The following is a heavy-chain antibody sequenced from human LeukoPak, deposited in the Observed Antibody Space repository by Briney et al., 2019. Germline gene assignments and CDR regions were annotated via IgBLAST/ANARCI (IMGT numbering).Heavy chain of an antibody. J-gene: IGHJ4*02. CDR2: ISGSGGST. CDR3: AKVIQLWYQFDY. CDR1: GFTFSSYA. Sequence: GGSLRLSCAASGFTFSSYAMSWVRQAPGKGPEWVSAISGSGGSTYYADSVKGRFTIPRDNSKNTLYLQMNSLRAEDTAVYYCAKVIQLWYQFDYWGQGTLVTVSS. V-gene: IGHV3-23*01. D-gene: IGHD5-18*01.